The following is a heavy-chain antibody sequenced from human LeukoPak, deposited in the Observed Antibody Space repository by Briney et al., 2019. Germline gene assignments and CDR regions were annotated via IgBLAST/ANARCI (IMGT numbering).Heavy chain of an antibody. D-gene: IGHD6-19*01. CDR2: ISSTSSTI. J-gene: IGHJ4*02. Sequence: GGSLRLSCAASGFFFSDYSMNWVRQAPGKGLEWVSYISSTSSTIYYADSVKGRFTVSRDNAKYSLFLQMDSLRVEDTAVYYCARFAYSNDWAVDYWGQGTLVTVPS. CDR1: GFFFSDYS. CDR3: ARFAYSNDWAVDY. V-gene: IGHV3-48*04.